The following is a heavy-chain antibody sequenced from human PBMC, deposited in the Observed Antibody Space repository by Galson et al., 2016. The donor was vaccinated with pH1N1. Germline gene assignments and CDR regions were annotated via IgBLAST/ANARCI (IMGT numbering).Heavy chain of an antibody. J-gene: IGHJ3*02. D-gene: IGHD4-17*01. Sequence: SLRLSCAASGFIFSSYAMHWVRQAPGKGLEYVSAISSNGGSTYYANSVKDRFTISRDNSKNTLYLQMGSLRADDMAVYYCASDSSDYGDYGAFDIWGQGTMVTVSS. CDR1: GFIFSSYA. CDR3: ASDSSDYGDYGAFDI. CDR2: ISSNGGST. V-gene: IGHV3-64*01.